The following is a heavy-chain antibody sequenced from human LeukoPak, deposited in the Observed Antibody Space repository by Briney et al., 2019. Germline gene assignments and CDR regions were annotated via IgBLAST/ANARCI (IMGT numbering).Heavy chain of an antibody. CDR3: ARLRVAAAGSYFDY. D-gene: IGHD6-13*01. V-gene: IGHV4-59*08. CDR1: GGSISSYY. CDR2: IYYSGST. J-gene: IGHJ4*02. Sequence: PSETLSLTCTVSGGSISSYYWSWIRQPPGKGLEWIGYIYYSGSTNYNPSLKSRVTISVDTSKNQFSLKLSSVTAADTAVYYCARLRVAAAGSYFDYWGQGTLVIVSS.